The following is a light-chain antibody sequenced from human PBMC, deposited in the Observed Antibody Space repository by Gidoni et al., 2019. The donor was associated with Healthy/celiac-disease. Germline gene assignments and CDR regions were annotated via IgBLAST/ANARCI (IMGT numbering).Light chain of an antibody. CDR3: QQRSNWPPLT. Sequence: DIVLTQSPATLSLSPGERATRSCRASQCVSSYLAWYQQKPGQAPRLLIYDASNRATGIPARFSGSGSGTDFTLTISSLEPEDFAVYYCQQRSNWPPLTFGGGTKVEIK. J-gene: IGKJ4*01. CDR1: QCVSSY. V-gene: IGKV3-11*01. CDR2: DAS.